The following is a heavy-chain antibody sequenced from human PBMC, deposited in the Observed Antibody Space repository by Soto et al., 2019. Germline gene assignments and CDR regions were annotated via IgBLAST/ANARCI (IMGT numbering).Heavy chain of an antibody. CDR2: ISASGSP. V-gene: IGHV4-59*01. CDR3: ARGVGSSPPRY. D-gene: IGHD1-26*01. CDR1: GGSISVYY. J-gene: IGHJ4*02. Sequence: QVQLQESGPGQVKPSETLSLTCTISGGSISVYYWSWVRQPPGHELEWIGYISASGSPYYNPSLRSRVTISADTSKNQFSLKWTSPTAADTAVYYWARGVGSSPPRYWGRGTLVTVSS.